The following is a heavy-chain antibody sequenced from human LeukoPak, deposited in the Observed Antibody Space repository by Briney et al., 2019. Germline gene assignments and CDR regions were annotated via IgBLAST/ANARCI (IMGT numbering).Heavy chain of an antibody. CDR1: GFTFSSYA. J-gene: IGHJ6*03. D-gene: IGHD6-13*01. CDR3: ARDSSYSSSWYLDYYYYMDV. V-gene: IGHV3-23*01. Sequence: GGSLRLSCAASGFTFSSYAMSWVRQAPGKGLEWVSAISGSGGSTYYADSVKGRFTISRDNSKNTLYLQMNSLRAEDTAVYYCARDSSYSSSWYLDYYYYMDVWGKGTTVTVSS. CDR2: ISGSGGST.